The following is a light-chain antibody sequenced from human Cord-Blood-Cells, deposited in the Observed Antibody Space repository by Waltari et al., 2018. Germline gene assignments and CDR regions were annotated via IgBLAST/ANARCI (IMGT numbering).Light chain of an antibody. V-gene: IGLV2-14*01. J-gene: IGLJ1*01. CDR1: SSDVGGYTF. CDR2: DVS. Sequence: QSALTQPASVSGSPGQSITISSTGTSSDVGGYTFASWYQQHPGKAPKLMIYDVSNRPSGVSNRFSGSKSGNTASLTISGLQAEDEADYYCSSYTSSSTSYVFGTGTKVTVL. CDR3: SSYTSSSTSYV.